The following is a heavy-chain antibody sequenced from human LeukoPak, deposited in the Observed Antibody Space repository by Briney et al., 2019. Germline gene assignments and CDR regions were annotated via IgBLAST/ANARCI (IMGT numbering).Heavy chain of an antibody. CDR1: NFTFGVYA. D-gene: IGHD4-17*01. CDR2: ISASGDKT. V-gene: IGHV3-23*01. CDR3: AKDRDGDFYFYMAV. Sequence: GGSLRLSCAASNFTFGVYAMSWVRQAPGKGLEWISLISASGDKTYYADSVKGRFTVSRDNSRNTMYLQMDSLRREDTAVYYCAKDRDGDFYFYMAVWGTGTTVIVSS. J-gene: IGHJ6*03.